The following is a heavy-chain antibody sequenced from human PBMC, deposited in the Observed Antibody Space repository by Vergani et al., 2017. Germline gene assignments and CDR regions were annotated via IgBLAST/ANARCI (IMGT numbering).Heavy chain of an antibody. V-gene: IGHV4-59*11. CDR3: AVDTHSWQRADR. D-gene: IGHD5-18*01. Sequence: QVQLQESGPGLVKSSETLSLTCSVSFDSIRNLYCNWIRQPPGKGLEWIGSIHYSENTNYNPSLKTRVTISVDTSKSQFSLRLTSVTAADSAIYYCAVDTHSWQRADRGGQGLLVSVSS. CDR2: IHYSENT. J-gene: IGHJ5*02. CDR1: FDSIRNLY.